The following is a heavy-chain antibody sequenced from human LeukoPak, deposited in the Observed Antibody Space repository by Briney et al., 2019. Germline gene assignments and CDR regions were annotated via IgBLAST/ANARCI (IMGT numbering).Heavy chain of an antibody. J-gene: IGHJ5*02. D-gene: IGHD3-10*01. CDR1: GGSISSYY. V-gene: IGHV4-59*01. CDR2: IYYSGST. Sequence: PSETLSLTCTVSGGSISSYYWSWIRQPPGKGLEWIGYIYYSGSTNYNPSLKSRVTISVDTSKNQFSLKLSSVTAADTAVYYCARGSDSEGFDPWGQGTLVTVSS. CDR3: ARGSDSEGFDP.